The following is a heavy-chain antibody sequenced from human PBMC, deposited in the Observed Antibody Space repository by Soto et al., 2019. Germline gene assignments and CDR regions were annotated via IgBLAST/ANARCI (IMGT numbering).Heavy chain of an antibody. CDR3: ARRYGVLRDWYFDL. CDR2: IIPIFGTA. Sequence: QVQLVQSGAEVKKPGSSVKVSCKASGGTFSSYAISWVRQSPGQGLEWMGGIIPIFGTANYAQKCQGRVTITADESTSTAYMELGSLRSEDTAVYYCARRYGVLRDWYFDLWGRGTLVTVSS. CDR1: GGTFSSYA. J-gene: IGHJ2*01. V-gene: IGHV1-69*01. D-gene: IGHD4-17*01.